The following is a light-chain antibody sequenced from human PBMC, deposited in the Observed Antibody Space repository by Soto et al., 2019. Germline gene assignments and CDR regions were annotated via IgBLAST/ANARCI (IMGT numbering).Light chain of an antibody. J-gene: IGKJ1*01. CDR2: WAF. CDR1: QTVLHSSNNKNY. V-gene: IGKV4-1*01. CDR3: QQYHNWPT. Sequence: DIVMTQSPDSLAVSLGERATINCKSSQTVLHSSNNKNYLAWYQQKPGQPPKLLIYWAFTRESGVPDRFRGSGSGTDFTLTISSLQAEDVAVYYCQQYHNWPTFGQGTRVEIK.